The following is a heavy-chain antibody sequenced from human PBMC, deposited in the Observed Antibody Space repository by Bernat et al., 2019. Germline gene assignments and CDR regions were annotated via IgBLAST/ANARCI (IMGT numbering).Heavy chain of an antibody. CDR3: ARGEYDSGYDPWYYCDY. V-gene: IGHV3-48*02. CDR1: GFTFSSYS. Sequence: EVQLVESGGGLVQPRGSLRLSCAASGFTFSSYSMNWVRQAPGKGLEGVSYISSSSSTIYYADSVKGRFTISRDNAKNSLYLQMNSLRDEDTAVYYCARGEYDSGYDPWYYCDYWGQGTLVTVAS. CDR2: ISSSSSTI. D-gene: IGHD5-12*01. J-gene: IGHJ4*02.